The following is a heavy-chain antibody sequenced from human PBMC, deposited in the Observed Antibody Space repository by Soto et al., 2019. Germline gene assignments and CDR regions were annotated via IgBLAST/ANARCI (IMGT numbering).Heavy chain of an antibody. CDR3: ARAAPRYCSGGSCYPGRDD. J-gene: IGHJ4*02. V-gene: IGHV4-34*01. Sequence: QVQLQQWGAGLLKPSETLSLTCAVYGGSFSGYYWSWIRQPPGKGLERIGESNHSGSTNYNPSLKSRVTISVDTSKNQFSVTLSSVTAADTAVYYCARAAPRYCSGGSCYPGRDDWGQGTLVTVSS. CDR1: GGSFSGYY. D-gene: IGHD2-15*01. CDR2: SNHSGST.